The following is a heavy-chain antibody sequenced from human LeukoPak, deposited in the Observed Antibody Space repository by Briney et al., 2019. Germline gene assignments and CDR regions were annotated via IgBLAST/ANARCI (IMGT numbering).Heavy chain of an antibody. CDR2: INHSGST. Sequence: PSESLSLTCAVYGGSFSGYYWSWIRQPPGKGLEWIGEINHSGSTNYNPSLKSRVTISVDTSKNQFSLKLSSVTAADTAVYYCARGYWNGLYWGQGTLVTVSS. D-gene: IGHD1-1*01. CDR3: ARGYWNGLY. J-gene: IGHJ4*02. CDR1: GGSFSGYY. V-gene: IGHV4-34*01.